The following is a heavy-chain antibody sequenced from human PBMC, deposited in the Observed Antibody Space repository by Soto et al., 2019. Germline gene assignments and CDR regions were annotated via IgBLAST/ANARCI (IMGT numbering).Heavy chain of an antibody. V-gene: IGHV1-18*01. CDR1: GYTFTSYG. Sequence: QVQLVQSGAEVKKPGASVKVSCKASGYTFTSYGISWVRQAPGQVLEWMGWISAYNGNTNYAQKLQGRVTMTTGTSTSTADMELRSLRSDDTAVYYCARARWAYGMDVWGQGTTVTVSS. CDR2: ISAYNGNT. CDR3: ARARWAYGMDV. J-gene: IGHJ6*02.